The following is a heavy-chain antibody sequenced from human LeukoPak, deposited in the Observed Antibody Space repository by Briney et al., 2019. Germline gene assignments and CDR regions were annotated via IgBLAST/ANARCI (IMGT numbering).Heavy chain of an antibody. CDR3: ARSSDYGDYD. CDR1: GGSVNSGGYY. Sequence: PSETLSLTCTVSGGSVNSGGYYWTWIRQHPGKGLGWLGYIYYSGRTYYNPSLKSRITISLDTSKNQFSLNLTSVSAADTAFYFCARSSDYGDYDWGQGTLITVSS. V-gene: IGHV4-31*03. J-gene: IGHJ4*02. CDR2: IYYSGRT. D-gene: IGHD4-17*01.